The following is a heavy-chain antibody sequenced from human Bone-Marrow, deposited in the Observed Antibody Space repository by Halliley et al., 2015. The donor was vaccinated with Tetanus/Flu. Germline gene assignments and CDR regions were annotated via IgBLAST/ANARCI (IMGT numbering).Heavy chain of an antibody. J-gene: IGHJ4*02. D-gene: IGHD4-17*01. V-gene: IGHV1-46*01. Sequence: GVIRPSGGTASYAQKFQGRVTMTRDTSTSPVYMELSRLRSEDAAVYYCARAYGYGDYQTTFDYWGQGTLVTVSS. CDR2: IRPSGGTA. CDR3: ARAYGYGDYQTTFDY.